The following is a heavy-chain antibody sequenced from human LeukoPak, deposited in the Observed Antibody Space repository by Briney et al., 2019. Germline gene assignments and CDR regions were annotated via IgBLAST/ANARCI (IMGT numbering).Heavy chain of an antibody. V-gene: IGHV5-51*01. D-gene: IGHD3-10*01. CDR1: GYRFPIYW. CDR3: ARLSGASWSNFDY. Sequence: GESLKISCKGSGYRFPIYWIGWGRQMPGKGLEWMGIIHPGDSDTRYSPSFQGQVTISADKSIYTAHLQWSSLKASDTAMYYCARLSGASWSNFDYWGQGALVTVSS. J-gene: IGHJ4*02. CDR2: IHPGDSDT.